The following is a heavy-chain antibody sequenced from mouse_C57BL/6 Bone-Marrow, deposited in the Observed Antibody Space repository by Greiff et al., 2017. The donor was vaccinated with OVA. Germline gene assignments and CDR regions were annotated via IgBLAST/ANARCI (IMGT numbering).Heavy chain of an antibody. V-gene: IGHV1-69*01. CDR1: GYTFTSYW. CDR3: TSDGYPAWFDY. J-gene: IGHJ3*01. Sequence: QVQLQQPGAELVMPWASVKLSCKASGYTFTSYWMHWVKQRPGQGLEWIGEIDPSDSYTNYNQKFKGKSTLTVDKSYSTAYLQLSSLTSEDSTVYCCTSDGYPAWFDYWGQGTLVTVSA. CDR2: IDPSDSYT. D-gene: IGHD2-3*01.